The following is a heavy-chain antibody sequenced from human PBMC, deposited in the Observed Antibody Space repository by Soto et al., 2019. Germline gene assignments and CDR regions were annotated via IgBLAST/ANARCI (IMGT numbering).Heavy chain of an antibody. J-gene: IGHJ3*02. CDR2: IYHSGST. V-gene: IGHV4-4*02. Sequence: SETLSLTXAVSGGSISSSNWWSWVRQPPGKGLEWIGEIYHSGSTNYNPSLKSRVTISVDKSKNQFSLKLSSVTAADTAVYYCARETTQYDSSGYYPLRAFDIWGQGTMVTVSS. CDR1: GGSISSSNW. D-gene: IGHD3-22*01. CDR3: ARETTQYDSSGYYPLRAFDI.